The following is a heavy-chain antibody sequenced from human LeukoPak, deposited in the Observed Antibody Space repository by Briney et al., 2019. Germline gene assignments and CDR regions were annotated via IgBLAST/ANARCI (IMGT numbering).Heavy chain of an antibody. J-gene: IGHJ5*02. CDR1: GGTFSSYA. V-gene: IGHV1-69*04. CDR3: ARSTVTTSGWFDP. Sequence: GASVKASCKASGGTFSSYAISWVRQAPGQGLEWMGRIIPIFGIANYAQKFQGRVTITADKSTSTAYMELSSLRSEDTAVYYCARSTVTTSGWFDPWGQGTLVTVSS. D-gene: IGHD4-17*01. CDR2: IIPIFGIA.